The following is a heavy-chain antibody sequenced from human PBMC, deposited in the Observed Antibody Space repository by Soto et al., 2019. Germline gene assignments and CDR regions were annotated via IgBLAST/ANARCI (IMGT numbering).Heavy chain of an antibody. V-gene: IGHV4-59*01. CDR1: GDSFSSYY. CDR3: ARALSMVRGAASYYFDY. J-gene: IGHJ4*01. CDR2: VHYSGAT. Sequence: SETLSLTCAVSGDSFSSYYWSWVRQSPGKGLEWIGYVHYSGATNYNPPLKSRVTMSLDTSKKQFFLKLRSVTAADTAVYFCARALSMVRGAASYYFDYWGHGTLVTVSS. D-gene: IGHD3-10*01.